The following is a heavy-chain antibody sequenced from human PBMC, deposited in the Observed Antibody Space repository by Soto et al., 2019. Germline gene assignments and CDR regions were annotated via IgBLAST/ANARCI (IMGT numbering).Heavy chain of an antibody. D-gene: IGHD3-22*01. Sequence: QVQLVQSGTEVAKPGASVKVSCKTSGYPFVNYYINWVRQAPGQGLEWMGWVSAFNGKGDYAQKFQGRVTMTTDPATSTAYMELRSLRSDDTATYYCARQIATRTNWFDPWGQGTLVTVST. J-gene: IGHJ5*01. CDR2: VSAFNGKG. CDR3: ARQIATRTNWFDP. V-gene: IGHV1-18*04. CDR1: GYPFVNYY.